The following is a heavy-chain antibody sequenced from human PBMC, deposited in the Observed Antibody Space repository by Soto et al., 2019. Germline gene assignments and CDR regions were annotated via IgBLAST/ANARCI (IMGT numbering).Heavy chain of an antibody. V-gene: IGHV1-69*02. J-gene: IGHJ6*02. CDR3: ARRAAATGTEAPGMDA. CDR1: GGTFSTYT. D-gene: IGHD6-13*01. CDR2: IILILGIA. Sequence: VQLVQSGAEVKKPGSSVKVSCKASGGTFSTYTINWVRQAPGQGLEWMGRIILILGIANYAQKFQGRVTITEDESTSTAYMELSSLRSEDTAVYYCARRAAATGTEAPGMDAWGQGTTVTVSS.